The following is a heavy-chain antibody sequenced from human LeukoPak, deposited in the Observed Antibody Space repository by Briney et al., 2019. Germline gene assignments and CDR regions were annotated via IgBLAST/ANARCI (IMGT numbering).Heavy chain of an antibody. CDR3: ARGRFGSC. V-gene: IGHV3-48*03. Sequence: PGGSLRLSCTASGFTFSGYEMNWVRQAPGKGLEWVSYISSSGNSIYYADSVKGRFTISRDNAKNSLYLQMSSLRAEDMAVYYCARGRFGSCWGQGTLVTVPS. CDR2: ISSSGNSI. J-gene: IGHJ1*01. CDR1: GFTFSGYE. D-gene: IGHD6-13*01.